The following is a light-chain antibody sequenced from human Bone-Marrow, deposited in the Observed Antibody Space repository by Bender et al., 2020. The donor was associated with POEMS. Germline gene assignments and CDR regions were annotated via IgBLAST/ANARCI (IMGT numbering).Light chain of an antibody. J-gene: IGLJ1*01. V-gene: IGLV2-8*01. CDR1: SSDVGSYIL. Sequence: QSALTQPASVSGSPGQSILISCTGTSSDVGSYILVSWYQQYPGKAPKLIIYEGAERPSGVPDRFSGSKSGNAASLTVSGLQAEDEADYYCSSYAGSNNYVFGTATKVTVL. CDR3: SSYAGSNNYV. CDR2: EGA.